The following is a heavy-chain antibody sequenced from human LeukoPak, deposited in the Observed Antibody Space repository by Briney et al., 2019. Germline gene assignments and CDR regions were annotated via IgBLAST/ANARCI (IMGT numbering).Heavy chain of an antibody. V-gene: IGHV2-70*11. CDR3: ARIGDYDILTGYYNFDY. D-gene: IGHD3-9*01. Sequence: QTLSLTCTFSGFSLSTSGMCVSWIRQPPGKALEWLARIDWDDDKYYSTSLKTRLTISKGTSKNQVVLTMTNMDPVDTATYYCARIGDYDILTGYYNFDYWGQGTLVTVSS. CDR2: IDWDDDK. J-gene: IGHJ4*02. CDR1: GFSLSTSGMC.